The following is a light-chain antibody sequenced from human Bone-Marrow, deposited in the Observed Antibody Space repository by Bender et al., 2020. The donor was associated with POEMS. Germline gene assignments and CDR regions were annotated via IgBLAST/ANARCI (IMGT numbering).Light chain of an antibody. CDR1: SSNMGAGYG. CDR3: ASYDIDQSGWM. CDR2: NNE. J-gene: IGLJ3*02. V-gene: IGLV1-40*01. Sequence: QSVLTQPPSVSGAPGQTVTISCTGTSSNMGAGYGVNWYQQLPGTAPKLLIYNNENRPSGVPDRISGSNSGASASLAITGLQAEDEADYSCASYDIDQSGWMFGVGTKLT.